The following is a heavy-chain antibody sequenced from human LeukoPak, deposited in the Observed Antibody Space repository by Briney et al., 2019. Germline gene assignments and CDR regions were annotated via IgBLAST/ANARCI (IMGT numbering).Heavy chain of an antibody. D-gene: IGHD4-17*01. CDR3: ARDGDYGDYGDAFNI. V-gene: IGHV3-7*01. CDR1: GFTFSSYW. J-gene: IGHJ3*02. CDR2: IKQDGSEK. Sequence: GGSLRLSCAASGFTFSSYWMSWVRQAPGKGLEWVANIKQDGSEKYYVDSVKGRFTISRDNAKNSLYLQMNSLRAEDTAVYYCARDGDYGDYGDAFNIWGQGIMVTVSS.